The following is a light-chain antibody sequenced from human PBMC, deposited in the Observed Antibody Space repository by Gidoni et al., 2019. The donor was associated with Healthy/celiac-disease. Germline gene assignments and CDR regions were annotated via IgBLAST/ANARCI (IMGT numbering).Light chain of an antibody. V-gene: IGKV3-20*01. J-gene: IGKJ5*01. CDR3: QQYGSSPLIT. CDR1: QSVSSSY. CDR2: GAS. Sequence: EIVLTQSPGTLSLSPGERATLSCRASQSVSSSYLAWYQQKPGQAPRLLIYGASSRATGIPDRVSGSGSGTDFTLTISRLETEDFAVYYCQQYGSSPLITFGQGTRLEIK.